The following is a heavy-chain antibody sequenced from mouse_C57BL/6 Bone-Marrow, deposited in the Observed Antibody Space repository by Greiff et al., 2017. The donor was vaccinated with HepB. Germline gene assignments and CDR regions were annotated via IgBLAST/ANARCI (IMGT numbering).Heavy chain of an antibody. D-gene: IGHD1-1*01. Sequence: QVQLKESGAELVRPGASVKLSCKASGYTFTDYYINWVKQRPGQGLEWIARIYPGSGNTYYNEKFKGKATLTAEKSSSTAYMQLSSLTSEDSAVYFCARRDGSRGAYWGQGTLVTVSA. J-gene: IGHJ3*01. CDR3: ARRDGSRGAY. CDR2: IYPGSGNT. V-gene: IGHV1-76*01. CDR1: GYTFTDYY.